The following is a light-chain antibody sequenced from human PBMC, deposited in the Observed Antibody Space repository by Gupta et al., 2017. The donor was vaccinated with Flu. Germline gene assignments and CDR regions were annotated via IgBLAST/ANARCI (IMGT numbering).Light chain of an antibody. CDR2: QAS. J-gene: IGKJ2*01. CDR1: QNINNR. CDR3: QQDNSPSYA. V-gene: IGKV1-5*03. Sequence: DIQMTQSPSTLSASIGDRVAITCRCSQNINNRLAWYQQKPGEAPQLLIYQASSLETGVPSRFSGSGSGTEFTRIINSLQPDENATYSCQQDNSPSYAFGQGTKLKIK.